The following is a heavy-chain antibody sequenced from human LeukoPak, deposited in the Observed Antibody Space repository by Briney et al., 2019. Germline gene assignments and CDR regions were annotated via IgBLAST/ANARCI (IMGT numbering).Heavy chain of an antibody. J-gene: IGHJ5*02. CDR3: ARDGKEQLCSGGSCYFYNWFDP. Sequence: PGGSLRLSCAASGFTFSSYAMSWVRQAPGKVLEWVSAISGSGGSTYYADSVKGRFTISRDNSKNTLYLQMNSLRAEDTAVYYCARDGKEQLCSGGSCYFYNWFDPWGQGTLVTVSS. D-gene: IGHD2-15*01. V-gene: IGHV3-23*01. CDR2: ISGSGGST. CDR1: GFTFSSYA.